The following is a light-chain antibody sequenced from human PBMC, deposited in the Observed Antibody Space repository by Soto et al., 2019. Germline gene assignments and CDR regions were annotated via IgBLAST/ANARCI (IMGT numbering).Light chain of an antibody. Sequence: QMTQSPSALSASVGDRVTITCRASQSISSWLAWYQQKPGKAPKLLIYDASSLESGVPSRFSGSGSGTEFTLTISSLQPDDFATYYCQQYNSYPTFGQGTKVDIK. V-gene: IGKV1-5*01. CDR1: QSISSW. CDR2: DAS. CDR3: QQYNSYPT. J-gene: IGKJ1*01.